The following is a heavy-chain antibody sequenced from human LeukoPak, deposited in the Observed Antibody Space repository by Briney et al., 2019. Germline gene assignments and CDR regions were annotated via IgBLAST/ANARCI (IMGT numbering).Heavy chain of an antibody. CDR3: ARDSSSGSNWFDP. D-gene: IGHD3-22*01. CDR2: IYYSGST. V-gene: IGHV4-59*01. Sequence: SETLSLTCTVSGGSISSYYWSWIRQPPGKGLEWIGYIYYSGSTNYNPSLKSRVTISVDTSKNQFSLKLSSVTAADTAVYYYARDSSSGSNWFDPWGQGTLVTVSS. J-gene: IGHJ5*02. CDR1: GGSISSYY.